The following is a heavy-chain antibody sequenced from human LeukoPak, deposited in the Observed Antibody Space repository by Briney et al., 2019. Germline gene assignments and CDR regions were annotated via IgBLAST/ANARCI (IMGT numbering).Heavy chain of an antibody. J-gene: IGHJ3*01. Sequence: GGSLRLSCAVPGFTFSGFWMSWSRKAQGKGLEWVASINSDGSEGYYADVVKGRFTISRDNAKNSLYLQINSLRAEDTAVYYCARSSYSSSSSVWGQGTMVTVSS. CDR1: GFTFSGFW. CDR3: ARSSYSSSSSV. V-gene: IGHV3-7*03. D-gene: IGHD6-6*01. CDR2: INSDGSEG.